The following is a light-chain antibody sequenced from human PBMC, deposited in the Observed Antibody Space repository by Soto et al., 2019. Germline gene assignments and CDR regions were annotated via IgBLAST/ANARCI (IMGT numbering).Light chain of an antibody. V-gene: IGKV1-39*01. CDR3: QQSYSTLVYT. CDR2: AAS. CDR1: QSISSY. Sequence: DIQMTQSPSSLSASVGDRVTITCRASQSISSYLNWYQQKPGKAPKLLIYAASRLQSGVPSRFSGSGSGTDFTLTISSLQPEDFATYYCQQSYSTLVYTFGQGTKLEIK. J-gene: IGKJ2*01.